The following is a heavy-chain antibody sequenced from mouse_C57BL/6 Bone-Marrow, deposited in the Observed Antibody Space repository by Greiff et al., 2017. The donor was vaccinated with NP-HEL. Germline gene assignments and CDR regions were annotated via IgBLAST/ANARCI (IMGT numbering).Heavy chain of an antibody. Sequence: EVKLVESGGGLVKPGGSLKLSCAASGFTFSSYAMSWVRQTPEKRLEWVATISDGGSYTYYPDNVKGRFTISRDNAENNLYLQMSHLKSEDTAMYYCARDLTPFDYWGQGTTLTVSS. V-gene: IGHV5-4*01. J-gene: IGHJ2*01. CDR3: ARDLTPFDY. CDR2: ISDGGSYT. CDR1: GFTFSSYA.